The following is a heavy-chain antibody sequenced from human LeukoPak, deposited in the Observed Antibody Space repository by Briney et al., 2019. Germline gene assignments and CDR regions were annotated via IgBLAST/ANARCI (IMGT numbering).Heavy chain of an antibody. J-gene: IGHJ5*02. D-gene: IGHD2-15*01. V-gene: IGHV6-1*01. CDR1: GDSFSSNSAA. Sequence: SQTLSLTCAISGDSFSSNSAAWNWIRQSPSRGLEWLGRPYYRPKWYNDYAVSVKSRITINPDTSKNQFSLQLNSVTPEDTAVYYCARVPDYCSGGSCYPPGGWFDPWGQGTLVTVSS. CDR3: ARVPDYCSGGSCYPPGGWFDP. CDR2: PYYRPKWYN.